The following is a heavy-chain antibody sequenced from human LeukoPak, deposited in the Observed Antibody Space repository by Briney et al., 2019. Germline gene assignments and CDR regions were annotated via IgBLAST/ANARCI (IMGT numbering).Heavy chain of an antibody. Sequence: ESGPALVEPTQTLTLTCTFSGFSLLTSGVSVTWIRQPPGRALEWLARIDWDDDKYYNTSLEARLTISKDTSKNQVILTVTDMDPVDSATYYCARMYFGDYKDMDVWGKGTTVTVSS. J-gene: IGHJ6*03. D-gene: IGHD3-10*01. CDR2: IDWDDDK. CDR1: GFSLLTSGVS. V-gene: IGHV2-70*11. CDR3: ARMYFGDYKDMDV.